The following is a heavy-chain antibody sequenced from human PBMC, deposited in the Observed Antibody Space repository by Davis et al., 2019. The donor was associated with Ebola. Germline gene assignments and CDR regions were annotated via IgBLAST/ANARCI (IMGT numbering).Heavy chain of an antibody. CDR1: GFTFSSYG. Sequence: GESLKISCAASGFTFSSYGMHWVRQAPGKGLEWVAVIWYDGSNKYYADSVKGRFTISRDNSKNTLYLQMNSLRAEDTAVYYCVKDSRAIGPYYFDYWGQGTLVTVSS. CDR3: VKDSRAIGPYYFDY. V-gene: IGHV3-33*06. CDR2: IWYDGSNK. J-gene: IGHJ4*02. D-gene: IGHD2-2*01.